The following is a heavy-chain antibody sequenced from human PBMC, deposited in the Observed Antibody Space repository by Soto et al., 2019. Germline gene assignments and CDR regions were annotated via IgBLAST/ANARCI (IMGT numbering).Heavy chain of an antibody. D-gene: IGHD6-13*01. CDR3: AREIAADLKEGETWFDP. J-gene: IGHJ5*02. CDR2: INHSGST. V-gene: IGHV4-34*01. Sequence: SETLSLTCAVYGGSFSGYYWSWIRQPPGKGLEWIGEINHSGSTNYNPSLKSRVTISVDTSKNQFSLKLSSVTAADTAVYYCAREIAADLKEGETWFDPWGQGTLVTVSS. CDR1: GGSFSGYY.